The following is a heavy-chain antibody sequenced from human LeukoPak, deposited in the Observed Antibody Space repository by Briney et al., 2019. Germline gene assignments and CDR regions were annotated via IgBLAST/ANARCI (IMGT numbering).Heavy chain of an antibody. CDR3: ARPDIVVVISPRGYVDV. Sequence: GGSLRLSCAASGFTFSSYAMHWVRQAPGKGLQWVAVISYDGSNKYYADSVKGRFTISRDNSKNTVYLQMNSLRADDTAMYYCARPDIVVVISPRGYVDVWGKGTTVTVSS. CDR2: ISYDGSNK. J-gene: IGHJ6*03. CDR1: GFTFSSYA. V-gene: IGHV3-30*04. D-gene: IGHD2-15*01.